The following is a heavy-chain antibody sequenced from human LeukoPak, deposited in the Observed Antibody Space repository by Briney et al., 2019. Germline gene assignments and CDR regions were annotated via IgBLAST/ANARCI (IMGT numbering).Heavy chain of an antibody. Sequence: GGSLRLSCAASGFTVSSNYMSWVRQAPGKGLEWVSVIYSGGNTYYADSVKGRFTISRHNSENTLFLQMNSLRVEDTAVYYCAGSAYSYVWDSWGQGTLVTVSS. CDR1: GFTVSSNY. CDR2: IYSGGNT. CDR3: AGSAYSYVWDS. V-gene: IGHV3-53*04. D-gene: IGHD5-18*01. J-gene: IGHJ4*02.